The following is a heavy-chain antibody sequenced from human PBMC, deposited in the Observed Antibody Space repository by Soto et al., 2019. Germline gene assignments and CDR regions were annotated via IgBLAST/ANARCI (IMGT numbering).Heavy chain of an antibody. J-gene: IGHJ5*02. CDR3: ARGPAVAGGDWFDP. Sequence: GASVKVSCKTSGYTFTSYDINWVRQATGQGLEWMGWMSPNNGNTGYAQKFQGRVTMTRDTSISTAYMEVTGLNSEDTAVYYCARGPAVAGGDWFDPWGQGTLVTVS. CDR1: GYTFTSYD. V-gene: IGHV1-8*01. CDR2: MSPNNGNT. D-gene: IGHD6-13*01.